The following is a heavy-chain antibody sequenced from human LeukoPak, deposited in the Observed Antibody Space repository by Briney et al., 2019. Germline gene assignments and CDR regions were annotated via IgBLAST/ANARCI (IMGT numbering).Heavy chain of an antibody. CDR2: ISYDGSNK. V-gene: IGHV3-30-3*01. Sequence: GGSLRLSCAASGFTFSSYAMHWVRQAPGKGLEWVAVISYDGSNKYYADSVKGRFTISRDNSKNTLYLQMNSLRAENTAVYYCARDPIQTYYDFWSGYSRRGYFDYWGQGTLVTVSS. D-gene: IGHD3-3*01. CDR1: GFTFSSYA. CDR3: ARDPIQTYYDFWSGYSRRGYFDY. J-gene: IGHJ4*02.